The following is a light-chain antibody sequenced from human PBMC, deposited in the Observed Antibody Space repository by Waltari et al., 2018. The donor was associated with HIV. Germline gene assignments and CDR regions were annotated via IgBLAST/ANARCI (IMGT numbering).Light chain of an antibody. CDR2: SNN. Sequence: QSVLTQPPSASGTPGQRVTISCSGSSSNIGSHTVNWYQQLPGTAPRLLIYSNNQRPSGVPDRCSGSKSGTSASLAISGLQSEDEADYYCAAWDDSLSGLVVFGGGTKLTVL. J-gene: IGLJ2*01. CDR3: AAWDDSLSGLVV. CDR1: SSNIGSHT. V-gene: IGLV1-44*01.